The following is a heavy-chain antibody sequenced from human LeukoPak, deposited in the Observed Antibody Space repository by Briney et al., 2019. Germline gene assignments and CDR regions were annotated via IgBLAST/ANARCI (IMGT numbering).Heavy chain of an antibody. J-gene: IGHJ4*02. CDR2: IIPIFGTA. Sequence: ASVKVSCKASGGTFSSYAISWVRQVPGQGLEWMGGIIPIFGTANYAQKFQGRVTITADESTSTAYMELSSLRSEDTAVYYCARDPKEYQLLLPYFDYWGQGTLVTVSS. D-gene: IGHD2-2*01. V-gene: IGHV1-69*13. CDR3: ARDPKEYQLLLPYFDY. CDR1: GGTFSSYA.